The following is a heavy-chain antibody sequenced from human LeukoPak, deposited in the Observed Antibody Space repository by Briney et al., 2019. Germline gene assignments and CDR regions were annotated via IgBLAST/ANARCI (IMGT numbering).Heavy chain of an antibody. D-gene: IGHD3-10*01. CDR3: VRGVRSWGRKVLDY. Sequence: SETLSLTCAVTGGSFSDSYWSWIRQSPGKGLEWIAEINHSGGSRYNPSLTSRVAISVDTSQNQFSLTLTSVTAADTALYYCVRGVRSWGRKVLDYWGQGTLVTVSS. CDR2: INHSGGS. V-gene: IGHV4-34*01. J-gene: IGHJ4*02. CDR1: GGSFSDSY.